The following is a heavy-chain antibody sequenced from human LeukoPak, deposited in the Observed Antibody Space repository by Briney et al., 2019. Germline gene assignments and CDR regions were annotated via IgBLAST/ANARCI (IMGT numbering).Heavy chain of an antibody. J-gene: IGHJ3*02. V-gene: IGHV4-59*01. Sequence: SETLSLTCTVSGGSISSYYWSWIRQPPGKGLEWIGYIYYSGSTNYNPSLKSRVTISVGTSKNQFSLKLSSVTAADTAVYYCGTYYDSSGYAVGAFDIWGQGTMVTVSS. CDR2: IYYSGST. D-gene: IGHD3-22*01. CDR3: GTYYDSSGYAVGAFDI. CDR1: GGSISSYY.